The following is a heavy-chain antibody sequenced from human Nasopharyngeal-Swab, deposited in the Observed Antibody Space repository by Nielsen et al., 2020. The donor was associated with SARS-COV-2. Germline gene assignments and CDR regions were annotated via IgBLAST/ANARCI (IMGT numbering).Heavy chain of an antibody. Sequence: LRLSCTVSGGSISSSSYYWGWIRQPPGKGLEWIGSIYYSGSTYYNPSLKSRVTISVDTSKNQFSLKLSSVTAADTAVYYRAREGNSGFDYWGQGTLVTVSS. J-gene: IGHJ4*02. D-gene: IGHD1-26*01. CDR1: GGSISSSSYY. CDR2: IYYSGST. CDR3: AREGNSGFDY. V-gene: IGHV4-39*07.